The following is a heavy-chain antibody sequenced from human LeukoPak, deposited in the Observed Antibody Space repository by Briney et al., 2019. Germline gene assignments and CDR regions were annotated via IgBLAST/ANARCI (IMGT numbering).Heavy chain of an antibody. CDR1: GGSISSYY. D-gene: IGHD6-25*01. CDR2: IYYSGST. CDR3: ARHQQRAFDI. V-gene: IGHV4-59*08. Sequence: SETLSLTCTVSGGSISSYYWSWILQPPGKGLEWIGYIYYSGSTNYNPSLKSRVTISVDTSKNQFSLKLSSVTAADTAVYYCARHQQRAFDIWGQGTMVTVSS. J-gene: IGHJ3*02.